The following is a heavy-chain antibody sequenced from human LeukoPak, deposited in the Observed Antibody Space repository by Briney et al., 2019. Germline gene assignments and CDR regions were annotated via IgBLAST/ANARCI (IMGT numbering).Heavy chain of an antibody. CDR1: GFTFSSYW. Sequence: PGGSLRLSCAASGFTFSSYWMHWVRQAPGKGLVWVSRINSDGSSTSYADSVKGRLTISRDNAKNTLYLQMNSLRAEDTAVYYCARDPSLWFGEPDWYFDLWGRGTLVTVSS. J-gene: IGHJ2*01. CDR2: INSDGSST. CDR3: ARDPSLWFGEPDWYFDL. D-gene: IGHD3-10*01. V-gene: IGHV3-74*01.